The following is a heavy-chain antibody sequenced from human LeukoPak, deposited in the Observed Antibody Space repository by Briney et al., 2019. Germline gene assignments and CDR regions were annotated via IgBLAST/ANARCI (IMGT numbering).Heavy chain of an antibody. Sequence: SETLSLTCTVSGGSISSSSYYWGWIRQPPGTGLEWIGSIYYSGSTYYNPSLKSRVTISVDTSKNQFSLKLSSVTAADTAVYYCARTKPITMIVVKGDAFDIWGQGTMVTVSS. CDR2: IYYSGST. J-gene: IGHJ3*02. CDR3: ARTKPITMIVVKGDAFDI. CDR1: GGSISSSSYY. V-gene: IGHV4-39*01. D-gene: IGHD3-22*01.